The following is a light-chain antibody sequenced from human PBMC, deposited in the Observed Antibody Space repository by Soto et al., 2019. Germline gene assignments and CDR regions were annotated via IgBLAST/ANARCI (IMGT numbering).Light chain of an antibody. Sequence: EIVMTQSPATLSVSPGERATLSCRASQSVSSNLAWYQQKPGQAPRLLIYGASTRATGIPARFSGSGSGTEFTLTISSLQPEDFATYYCQQSYSTPQTFGQGTKVDI. CDR2: GAS. CDR3: QQSYSTPQT. V-gene: IGKV3-15*01. J-gene: IGKJ1*01. CDR1: QSVSSN.